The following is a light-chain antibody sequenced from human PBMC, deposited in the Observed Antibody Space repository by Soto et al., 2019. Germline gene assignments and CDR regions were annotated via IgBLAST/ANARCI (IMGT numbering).Light chain of an antibody. CDR1: QSVLSRSNNKNC. CDR2: WAS. CDR3: QHYHSLPWT. Sequence: DIVMTQSPDSLAVSLGERATINCKSSQSVLSRSNNKNCLAWYQQKSVQPPKFLIYWASARESGVPDRFSGSGSETDCTLTISSLQAEDVAEYYCQHYHSLPWTFGQGTRVEIK. J-gene: IGKJ1*01. V-gene: IGKV4-1*01.